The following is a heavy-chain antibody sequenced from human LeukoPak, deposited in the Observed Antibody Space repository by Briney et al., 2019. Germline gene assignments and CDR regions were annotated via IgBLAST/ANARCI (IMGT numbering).Heavy chain of an antibody. D-gene: IGHD5-18*01. Sequence: GGSLRLSCAASGFTFSSYGMHGVRQAPGKGLEWVAVIWYDGSNKYYADSVKGRFTISRDNSKNTLYLQMNSLRAEDTAVYYCAREDTAMVTFDYWGQGTLVTVSS. CDR3: AREDTAMVTFDY. J-gene: IGHJ4*02. CDR1: GFTFSSYG. V-gene: IGHV3-33*01. CDR2: IWYDGSNK.